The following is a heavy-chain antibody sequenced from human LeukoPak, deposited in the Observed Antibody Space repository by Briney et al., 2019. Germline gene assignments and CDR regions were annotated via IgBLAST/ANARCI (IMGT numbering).Heavy chain of an antibody. CDR2: ISGSGGST. J-gene: IGHJ4*02. D-gene: IGHD2-21*02. V-gene: IGHV3-23*01. Sequence: SGGSLRLSCAASGFTFSSYAMSWVRQAPGKGLEWVSAISGSGGSTYYADSVKGRFTISRDNSKNTLYLQMNSLRAEDTAVYYCAKDRVYCGGDCYALTSYFDYWGQGTLVTVSS. CDR1: GFTFSSYA. CDR3: AKDRVYCGGDCYALTSYFDY.